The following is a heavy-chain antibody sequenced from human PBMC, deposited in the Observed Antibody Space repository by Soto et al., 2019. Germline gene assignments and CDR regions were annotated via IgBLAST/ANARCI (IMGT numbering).Heavy chain of an antibody. V-gene: IGHV1-69*13. CDR1: GGTFSSYA. CDR3: GQLVKGYFDY. J-gene: IGHJ4*02. D-gene: IGHD6-6*01. CDR2: IIPIFGTA. Sequence: SVKVSCKASGGTFSSYAISWVRQAPGQGLEWMGGIIPIFGTANYAQKFQGRVTITADESTSTAYMELSSLRSEDTAVYYCGQLVKGYFDYWGQGTLVTVSS.